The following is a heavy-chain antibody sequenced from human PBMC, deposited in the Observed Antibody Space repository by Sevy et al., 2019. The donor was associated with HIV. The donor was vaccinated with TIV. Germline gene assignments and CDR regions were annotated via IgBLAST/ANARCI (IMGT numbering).Heavy chain of an antibody. Sequence: ASVKVSCKASGYTLNNYGISWVRQAPGQGLEWIGWITAYKDNTNYAENFQGRVTMTTDTSTSTAYMELRSLRSDDTAVYYCTGVDPDYEFGDVWGQGTTVTVS. J-gene: IGHJ6*02. CDR1: GYTLNNYG. CDR3: TGVDPDYEFGDV. D-gene: IGHD3-3*01. CDR2: ITAYKDNT. V-gene: IGHV1-18*01.